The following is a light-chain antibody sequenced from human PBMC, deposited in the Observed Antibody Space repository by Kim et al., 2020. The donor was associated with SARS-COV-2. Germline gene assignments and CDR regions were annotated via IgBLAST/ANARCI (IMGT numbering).Light chain of an antibody. CDR3: QQYYEWPLT. CDR2: APS. CDR1: QSVNNN. Sequence: VSQGESATLYCRASQSVNNNLAWYQQKPGQAPRLLIYAPSTRATGIPARFSGSGSGTEFTLSISSLQSEDFAVYYCQQYYEWPLTFGGGTKVDIK. J-gene: IGKJ4*01. V-gene: IGKV3-15*01.